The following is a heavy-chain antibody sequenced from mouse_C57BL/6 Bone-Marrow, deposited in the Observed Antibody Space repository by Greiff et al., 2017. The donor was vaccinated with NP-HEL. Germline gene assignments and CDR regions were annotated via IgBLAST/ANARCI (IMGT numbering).Heavy chain of an antibody. J-gene: IGHJ2*01. CDR2: IDPNSGCT. CDR3: ARRGGYYYDSSYFDY. Sequence: VKLQQPGAELVKPGASVKLSCKASGYTFTSYWMHWVKQRPGRGLEWIGRIDPNSGCTKYNEKFKSKATLTVAKPSSTAYMQLRSLTSEDSAVYYCARRGGYYYDSSYFDYWGQGTTLTVSS. V-gene: IGHV1-72*01. CDR1: GYTFTSYW. D-gene: IGHD1-1*01.